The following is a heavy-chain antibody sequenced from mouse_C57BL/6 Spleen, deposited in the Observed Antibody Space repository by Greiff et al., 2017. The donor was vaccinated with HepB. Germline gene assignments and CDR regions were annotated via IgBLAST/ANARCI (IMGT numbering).Heavy chain of an antibody. CDR1: GFSFNTYA. CDR2: IRSKSNNYAT. J-gene: IGHJ2*01. V-gene: IGHV10-1*01. Sequence: EVKLVESGGGLVQPKGSLKLSCAASGFSFNTYAMNWVRQAPGKGLEWVARIRSKSNNYATYYADSVKDRFTISRDDSESMLYLQMNNLKTEDTAMYCCVRQSGSPFDYWGQGTTLTVSS. CDR3: VRQSGSPFDY. D-gene: IGHD1-1*01.